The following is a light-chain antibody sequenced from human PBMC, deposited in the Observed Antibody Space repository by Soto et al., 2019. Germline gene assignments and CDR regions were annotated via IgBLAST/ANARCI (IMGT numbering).Light chain of an antibody. CDR3: QHWS. J-gene: IGKJ1*01. Sequence: DIQMTQSPSTLSASVGDRVTITCRASQTINRWLAWYQQKPGEVPKLLIYKASVLESGVPSRFSGSGSGTEFTLTISRLQPEDVATYYCQHWSFGQGTKGGYQ. CDR1: QTINRW. CDR2: KAS. V-gene: IGKV1-5*03.